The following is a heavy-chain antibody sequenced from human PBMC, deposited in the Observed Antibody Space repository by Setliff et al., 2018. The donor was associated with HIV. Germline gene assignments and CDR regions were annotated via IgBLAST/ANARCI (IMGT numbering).Heavy chain of an antibody. V-gene: IGHV3-7*01. CDR3: ARMVAGF. Sequence: HPGGSLRLSCAGSGFMFSDYWLHWVRQAPGKGLEWVATINPDGNEKHYADSVRGRFTISRDSAKNALFLQTSSLRVEDTAVYYCARMVAGFWGQGTLVTVSS. CDR1: GFMFSDYW. CDR2: INPDGNEK. D-gene: IGHD6-19*01. J-gene: IGHJ4*02.